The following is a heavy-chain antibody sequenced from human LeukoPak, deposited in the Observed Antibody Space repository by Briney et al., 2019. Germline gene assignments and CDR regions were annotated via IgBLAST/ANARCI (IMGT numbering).Heavy chain of an antibody. CDR3: ARAKKLEAARPSSVGASNWFDP. Sequence: PSDTLSLTCAVSGYSISISNWWGWIRPPPGTGLEWSGYIFHTGSTDYNPPLKRRVTLSGESSKNHFSRKHRSVTALETAVYYCARAKKLEAARPSSVGASNWFDPWGQGTLVTVSS. CDR1: GYSISISNW. D-gene: IGHD6-6*01. CDR2: IFHTGST. V-gene: IGHV4-28*06. J-gene: IGHJ5*02.